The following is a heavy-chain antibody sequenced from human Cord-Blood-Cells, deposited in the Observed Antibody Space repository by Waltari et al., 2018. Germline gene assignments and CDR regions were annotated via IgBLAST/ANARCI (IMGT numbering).Heavy chain of an antibody. CDR3: ASDGSSWYFDY. CDR2: VIPILGIA. V-gene: IGHV1-69*09. D-gene: IGHD6-13*01. J-gene: IGHJ4*02. Sequence: QVQLVQSGAEVKKPGSSVKVSCKAAGGTFSSYAISWVRQAPGQGLEWMGRVIPILGIANQAPKFKGRVTITADKSTSTAYVELRSLRSEDTAVYCCASDGSSWYFDYWGQGTLVTVSS. CDR1: GGTFSSYA.